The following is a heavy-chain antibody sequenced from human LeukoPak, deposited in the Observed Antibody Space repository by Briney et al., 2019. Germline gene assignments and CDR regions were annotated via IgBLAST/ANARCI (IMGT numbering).Heavy chain of an antibody. CDR2: HRSDSSYI. J-gene: IGHJ4*02. CDR3: ARDPNVLGITPYYFDF. CDR1: GFNLNDLT. D-gene: IGHD3-10*02. V-gene: IGHV3-21*01. Sequence: PWGSPRLPCAAPGFNLNDLTKNRGRQAPGEGMEWVASHRSDSSYIDYADSVKGRFTISRDNAKDSLFLKTDTLRGDDTGIYYCARDPNVLGITPYYFDFWGQGTLVTVSS.